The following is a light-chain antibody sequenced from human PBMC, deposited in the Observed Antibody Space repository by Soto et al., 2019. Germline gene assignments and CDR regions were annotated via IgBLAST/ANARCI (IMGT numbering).Light chain of an antibody. CDR1: PSVSSSY. V-gene: IGKV3-20*01. CDR2: GAS. J-gene: IGKJ5*01. Sequence: EIALTQSPGTLSLSPGERATLSCRASPSVSSSYLAWYQQKPGQAPRLLIYGASSRATGIPDRFSGSGSGTDFTLTISRLEPEDFAVYYCQQYGSSSITFGQGTRLEIK. CDR3: QQYGSSSIT.